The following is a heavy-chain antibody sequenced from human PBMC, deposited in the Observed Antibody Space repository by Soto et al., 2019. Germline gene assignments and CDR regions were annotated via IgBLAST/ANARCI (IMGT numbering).Heavy chain of an antibody. V-gene: IGHV4-31*03. Sequence: QVQLRESGPGLVQPSQTLSLTCTVSGGSISSGGYYWTWIRQHPGKGLEWIGYIYYTGSAYYNPALTTRRTLSIDTSRSQFSLKLSSVTTAHPAVYYCARPYSGPSRSLYDWGQGTTVTVSS. D-gene: IGHD6-6*01. CDR2: IYYTGSA. CDR3: ARPYSGPSRSLYD. CDR1: GGSISSGGYY. J-gene: IGHJ6*02.